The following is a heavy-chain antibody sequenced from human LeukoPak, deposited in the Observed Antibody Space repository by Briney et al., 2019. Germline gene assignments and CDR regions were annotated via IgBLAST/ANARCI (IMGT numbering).Heavy chain of an antibody. CDR3: ARVRDAYNQWNVFDS. Sequence: SETLSLTCTVSGGSVSSGSYYWSWIRQPPGKGLEWIGSIYYSGSTYYNPSLKSRVTISVDTSKNQFSLKLSSVTAADTAVYYCARVRDAYNQWNVFDSWGQGTLVTVSS. V-gene: IGHV4-39*07. D-gene: IGHD5-24*01. CDR2: IYYSGST. CDR1: GGSVSSGSYY. J-gene: IGHJ4*02.